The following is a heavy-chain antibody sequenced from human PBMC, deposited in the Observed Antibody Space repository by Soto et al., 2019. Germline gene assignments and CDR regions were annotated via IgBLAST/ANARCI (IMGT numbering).Heavy chain of an antibody. CDR3: ARGFSLDV. CDR1: GASISRGDFS. Sequence: QVQVQQSGPGLVKPSQTLSLTCTISGASISRGDFSWHWIRQQPGKALEWLGTIYDTTTTDYHPSLKSQLVISADTSKNQGSLTRRDLHTADTAVYYAARGFSLDVWGQGTAVTV. CDR2: IYDTTTT. J-gene: IGHJ6*01. D-gene: IGHD3-3*01. V-gene: IGHV4-31*01.